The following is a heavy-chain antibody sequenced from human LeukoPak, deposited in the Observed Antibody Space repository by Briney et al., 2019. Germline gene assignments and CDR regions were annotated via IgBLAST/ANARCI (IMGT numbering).Heavy chain of an antibody. CDR1: GFTFSSYG. Sequence: GGSLRLSCAASGFTFSSYGIHWVRQAPSKGLEWVTFIQYDGSNKYADSVKGRFTISRDNSKNVLYLQMYSLRAEDTALYYCAKSSSRLDTSSFEYWGQGTLVTVPS. CDR3: AKSSSRLDTSSFEY. CDR2: IQYDGSNK. D-gene: IGHD5-18*01. V-gene: IGHV3-30*02. J-gene: IGHJ4*02.